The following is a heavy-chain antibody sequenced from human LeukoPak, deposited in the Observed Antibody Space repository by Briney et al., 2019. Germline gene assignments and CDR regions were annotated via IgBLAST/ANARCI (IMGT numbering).Heavy chain of an antibody. Sequence: PSETLSLTCAVYGGSFSGYYWSWIRQPPGKELEWIGEINHSGSTNYNPSLKSRVTISVDTSKNQFSLKLSSVTAADTAVYYCARVGGYYIDHWGQGTLVTVSS. CDR3: ARVGGYYIDH. D-gene: IGHD3-22*01. V-gene: IGHV4-34*01. CDR2: INHSGST. J-gene: IGHJ4*02. CDR1: GGSFSGYY.